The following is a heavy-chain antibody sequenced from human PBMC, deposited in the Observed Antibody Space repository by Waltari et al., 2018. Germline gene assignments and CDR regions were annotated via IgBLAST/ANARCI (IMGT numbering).Heavy chain of an antibody. CDR2: MNPNSGNT. CDR1: GGTFSSYA. D-gene: IGHD6-13*01. V-gene: IGHV1-8*02. Sequence: QVQLVQSGAEVKKPGSSVKVSCKAYGGTFSSYAISWVRQAPGQGLEWMGWMNPNSGNTGYAQKFQGRVTMTRNTSISTAYMELSSLRSEDTAVYYCARGEGYSSTLDAFDIWGQGTMVTVSS. J-gene: IGHJ3*02. CDR3: ARGEGYSSTLDAFDI.